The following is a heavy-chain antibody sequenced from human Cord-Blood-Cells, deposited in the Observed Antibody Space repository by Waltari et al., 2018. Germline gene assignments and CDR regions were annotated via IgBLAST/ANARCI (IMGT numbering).Heavy chain of an antibody. CDR2: IKQGGSEK. D-gene: IGHD1-26*01. J-gene: IGHJ4*02. CDR3: ARSGSYYIPFDY. CDR1: GFTFSSYW. V-gene: IGHV3-7*01. Sequence: EVQLVESGGGLVQPGGSLRLSCAASGFTFSSYWMSWVRQAPGKGREWVANIKQGGSEKYCGDSGKGRFTISRDKASNSLKLQMNSRRAEDAALYYCARSGSYYIPFDYGCEGTLVTVSS.